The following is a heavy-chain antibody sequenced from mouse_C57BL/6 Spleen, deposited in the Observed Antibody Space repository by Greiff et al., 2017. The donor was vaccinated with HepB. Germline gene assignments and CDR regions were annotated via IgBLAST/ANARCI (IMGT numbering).Heavy chain of an antibody. CDR3: AREDYYYGTEGY. Sequence: QVQLQQPGAELVKPGASVKISCKASGYAFSSYWMNWVKQRPGKGLEWIGQIYPGDGDTNYNGKFKGKATLTADKSSSTAYMQLSSLTSEDSAVYFCAREDYYYGTEGYWGQGTTLTVSS. D-gene: IGHD1-1*01. V-gene: IGHV1-80*01. CDR1: GYAFSSYW. CDR2: IYPGDGDT. J-gene: IGHJ2*01.